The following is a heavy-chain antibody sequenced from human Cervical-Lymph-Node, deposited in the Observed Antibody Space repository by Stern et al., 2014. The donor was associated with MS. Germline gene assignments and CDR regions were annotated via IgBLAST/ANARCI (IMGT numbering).Heavy chain of an antibody. CDR1: GLTFGNAW. Sequence: EVQLVESGGGLVKPGGSLRLSWAAAGLTFGNAWLTWIRQAQGKGLGWVGRIKSKTDGGTTDYAAPVKGRFTISRDDSKNTLYLQMNSLKTEDTAVYYCTTLDRSYPYYYYGMDVWGQGTTVTVSS. CDR3: TTLDRSYPYYYYGMDV. J-gene: IGHJ6*02. CDR2: IKSKTDGGTT. D-gene: IGHD1-26*01. V-gene: IGHV3-15*01.